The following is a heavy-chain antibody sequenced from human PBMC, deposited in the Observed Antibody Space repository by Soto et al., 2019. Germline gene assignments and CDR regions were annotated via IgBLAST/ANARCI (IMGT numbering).Heavy chain of an antibody. CDR1: GFTFSSYW. D-gene: IGHD6-13*01. V-gene: IGHV3-74*01. Sequence: GGSLRLSCAASGFTFSSYWMHWVRQAPGKGLEWISRINTDGTYIHYADSAKGRFTISRDNAQNTLYLQMHSLRVEDTAVYYCTRDSHQLVSGSYFYFGMDLWGQGTTVTVSS. CDR3: TRDSHQLVSGSYFYFGMDL. J-gene: IGHJ6*02. CDR2: INTDGTYI.